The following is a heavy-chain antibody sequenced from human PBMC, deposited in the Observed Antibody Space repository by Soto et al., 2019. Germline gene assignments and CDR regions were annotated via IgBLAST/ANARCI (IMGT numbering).Heavy chain of an antibody. V-gene: IGHV5-51*01. Sequence: GASLKISCKGSGYSFTSYWIGWVRQMPGKGLEWMGIIYPGDSDTRYSPSFQGQVTISADKSISTAYLQWSSLKASDTAMYYCARPCSNYGGIAGGLDHWGQGTLVTVSS. CDR3: ARPCSNYGGIAGGLDH. CDR1: GYSFTSYW. CDR2: IYPGDSDT. J-gene: IGHJ4*02. D-gene: IGHD4-17*01.